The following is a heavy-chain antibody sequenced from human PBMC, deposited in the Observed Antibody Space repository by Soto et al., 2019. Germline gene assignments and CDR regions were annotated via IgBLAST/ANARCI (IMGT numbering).Heavy chain of an antibody. CDR2: ISGSGGST. V-gene: IGHV3-23*01. CDR3: AKDRPSITDIVVVPAAPPGDWFDP. CDR1: GFTFSSYA. D-gene: IGHD2-2*01. J-gene: IGHJ5*02. Sequence: EVQLLESGGGLVQPGGSLRLSCAASGFTFSSYAMSWVRQAPGKGLEWVSAISGSGGSTYYADSVKGRFTIPRDNSKNTLYLQMNSLRAEDTAVYYCAKDRPSITDIVVVPAAPPGDWFDPWGQGTLVTVSS.